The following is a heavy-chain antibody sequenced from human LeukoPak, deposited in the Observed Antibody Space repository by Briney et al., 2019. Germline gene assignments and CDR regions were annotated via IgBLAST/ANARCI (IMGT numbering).Heavy chain of an antibody. D-gene: IGHD3-3*01. Sequence: PGRSLRLSCAVSGFTFSSYAMYWVRQAPGKGLEWVALIWYDGSKKYYAESVKGRFTISRDNSKTTLYLEMNSLRADDTAVYYCARVISTSLTPPVYWGQGTLVTVSS. CDR2: IWYDGSKK. J-gene: IGHJ4*02. V-gene: IGHV3-33*08. CDR3: ARVISTSLTPPVY. CDR1: GFTFSSYA.